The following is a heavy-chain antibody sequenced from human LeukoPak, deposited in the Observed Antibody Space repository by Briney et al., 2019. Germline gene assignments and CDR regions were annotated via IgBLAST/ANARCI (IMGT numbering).Heavy chain of an antibody. CDR2: TYYRSKWNN. CDR1: GDSVSSKSAA. J-gene: IGHJ4*01. CDR3: ARYSGLGVPDY. D-gene: IGHD2-21*01. Sequence: LFQTLPVTRAISGDSVSSKSAAWNWIRQSPSRGLEWLGRTYYRSKWNNDYAVSVRGRININPDTSKNQFSLLLNSVTPEDTAVYYCARYSGLGVPDYWGAGNLVSVSS. V-gene: IGHV6-1*01.